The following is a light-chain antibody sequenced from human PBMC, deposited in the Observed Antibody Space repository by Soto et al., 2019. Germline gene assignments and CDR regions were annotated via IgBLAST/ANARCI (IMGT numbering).Light chain of an antibody. CDR3: QQYGSAPPKA. V-gene: IGKV3-20*01. J-gene: IGKJ1*01. Sequence: EKVSTQCAGTLSLKPEERASVACRTIQTVNSSYLAWYQRKPGQAPRLLIYHASSSATGIPDRISGSGSGTDFPLTLSCLVPAEVAVYYCQQYGSAPPKALGQGTKVDIK. CDR2: HAS. CDR1: QTVNSSY.